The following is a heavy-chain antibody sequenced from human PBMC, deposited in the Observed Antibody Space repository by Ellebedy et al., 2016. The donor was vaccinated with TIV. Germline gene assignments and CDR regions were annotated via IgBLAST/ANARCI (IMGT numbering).Heavy chain of an antibody. CDR3: ARDPYSSSWKNWFDP. D-gene: IGHD6-13*01. V-gene: IGHV4-39*07. Sequence: MPSETLSLTCIVSGYSMKSSPYYWAWIRQPPGKGLEWIGSMFFSGITYYNPSLKSRVTISVDTSSNQFSLKLTSGTAADSAVYYCARDPYSSSWKNWFDPWGQGTLVNVSS. CDR1: GYSMKSSPYY. CDR2: MFFSGIT. J-gene: IGHJ5*02.